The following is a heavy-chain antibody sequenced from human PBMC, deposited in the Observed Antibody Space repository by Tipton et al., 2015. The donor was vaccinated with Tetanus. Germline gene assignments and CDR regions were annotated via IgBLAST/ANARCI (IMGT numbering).Heavy chain of an antibody. CDR3: ARGKHTVTFDY. CDR2: IYYTGST. Sequence: TLSLTCTVSGGSISSSSHYWAWIRQPPGKGLEWIGSIYYTGSTYYNPSLKSRVTISVDTSKNQFSLKLSSVTAADTAVYYCARGKHTVTFDYWGQGTLVTVSS. V-gene: IGHV4-39*01. CDR1: GGSISSSSHY. D-gene: IGHD4-17*01. J-gene: IGHJ4*02.